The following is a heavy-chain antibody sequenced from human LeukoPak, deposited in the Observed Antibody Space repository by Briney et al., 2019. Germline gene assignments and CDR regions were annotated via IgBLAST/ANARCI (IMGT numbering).Heavy chain of an antibody. CDR1: GYTFTSYY. CDR2: INPSGGST. J-gene: IGHJ4*02. CDR3: ARGRLYDSSGKAKAPFDY. Sequence: ASVTVSCKASGYTFTSYYMHWVRQAPGQGLEWMGIINPSGGSTSYAQKFQGRVTMTRDTSTSTVYMELSSLRSEDTAVYYCARGRLYDSSGKAKAPFDYWGQGTLVTVSS. D-gene: IGHD3-22*01. V-gene: IGHV1-46*01.